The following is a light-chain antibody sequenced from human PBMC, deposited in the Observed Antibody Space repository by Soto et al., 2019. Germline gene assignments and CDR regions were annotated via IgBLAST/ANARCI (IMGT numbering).Light chain of an antibody. J-gene: IGKJ5*01. CDR2: GAS. CDR3: QQYNNWPPIT. CDR1: QSVSGN. V-gene: IGKV3-15*01. Sequence: EIVMTQSPASLSVSPGERATLSCRASQSVSGNLAWYQQKPGQAPRLLIYGASTRATGLPARFSGSGSGTEFTLTISSLQSEDLAVFYCQQYNNWPPITFGQGTRLEIK.